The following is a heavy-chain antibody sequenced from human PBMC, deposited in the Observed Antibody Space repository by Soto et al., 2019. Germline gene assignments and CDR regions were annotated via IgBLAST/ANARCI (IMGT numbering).Heavy chain of an antibody. D-gene: IGHD1-26*01. CDR1: GFTFGDYA. CDR3: TRDRRPKVGATFTDYYGMDV. V-gene: IGHV3-49*03. CDR2: IRSKAYGGTT. Sequence: PGGSLRLSCTASGFTFGDYAMSWFRQAPGKGLEWVGFIRSKAYGGTTEYAASVKGRFTISRDDSKSIAYLQMNSLKTEDTAVYYCTRDRRPKVGATFTDYYGMDVWGQGTTVTVSS. J-gene: IGHJ6*02.